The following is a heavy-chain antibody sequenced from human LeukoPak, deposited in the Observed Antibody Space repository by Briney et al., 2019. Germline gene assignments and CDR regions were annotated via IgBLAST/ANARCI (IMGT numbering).Heavy chain of an antibody. CDR1: GGSISSGGYY. CDR3: ARCAVAATPYYYYGMDV. CDR2: IYYSGST. Sequence: SETLSLTCTVSGGSISSGGYYWSWIRQHPGKGLEWIGYIYYSGSTYYNPSLKSRVTISVDTSKNQFSLELSSVTAADTAVYYCARCAVAATPYYYYGMDVWAKGPRSLSP. V-gene: IGHV4-31*03. D-gene: IGHD2-15*01. J-gene: IGHJ6*02.